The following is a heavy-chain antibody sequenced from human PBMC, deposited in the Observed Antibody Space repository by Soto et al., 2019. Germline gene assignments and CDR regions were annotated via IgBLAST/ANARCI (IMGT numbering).Heavy chain of an antibody. D-gene: IGHD2-2*01. CDR1: VFTFSSYA. CDR2: ISYDGSNK. CDR3: ARDMRLGRSSGTIFDY. J-gene: IGHJ4*02. V-gene: IGHV3-30-3*01. Sequence: GSLRLCCAASVFTFSSYAMHWVRQAPGKGLEWVAVISYDGSNKYYADSVKGRFTISRDNSKNTLYLQMNSLRAEDTVVYYCARDMRLGRSSGTIFDYWGQGTLVTVSS.